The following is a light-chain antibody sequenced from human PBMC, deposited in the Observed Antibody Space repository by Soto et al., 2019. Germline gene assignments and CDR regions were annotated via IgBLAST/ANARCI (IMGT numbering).Light chain of an antibody. V-gene: IGKV3-20*01. J-gene: IGKJ2*01. Sequence: EIMLTQSPDTLSLSPGERATLSCRASQSVSSTNFAWYQQKPGQAPRLLMYAASSRATGVPDRFSGSGSGNDFTLTISRLEPEDFAVYYCQQYSPSPPMYTFGEGTKLEIK. CDR3: QQYSPSPPMYT. CDR2: AAS. CDR1: QSVSSTN.